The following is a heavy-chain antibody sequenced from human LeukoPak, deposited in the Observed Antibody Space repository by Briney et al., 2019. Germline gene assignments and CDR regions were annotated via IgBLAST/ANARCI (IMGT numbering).Heavy chain of an antibody. CDR3: AREAPAGTEGDY. V-gene: IGHV3-74*01. CDR2: INSDGSTT. J-gene: IGHJ4*01. Sequence: RAGGSLRLSCAGSGFIFSSYWMHWVRQAPGKGLVWVSRINSDGSTTSYADSVKGRFTISRDNAKNTLYLQMNSLRAEDTAVYYCAREAPAGTEGDYWGQGTLVTVSS. CDR1: GFIFSSYW. D-gene: IGHD6-13*01.